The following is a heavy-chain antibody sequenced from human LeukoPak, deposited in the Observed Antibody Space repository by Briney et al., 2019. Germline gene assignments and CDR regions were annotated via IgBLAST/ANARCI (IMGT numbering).Heavy chain of an antibody. V-gene: IGHV3-30*18. D-gene: IGHD4-17*01. Sequence: GGSLRLSCAASGFTFSRYAIISVRQAPGKGLEWVAVISYDGSHKYYADSVKGRFSISRDNSKNTLYLQMNSLRADDTAVYNCAKGARGDTVTSIVGLNWFDPWGQGTLVTVSS. CDR3: AKGARGDTVTSIVGLNWFDP. CDR2: ISYDGSHK. J-gene: IGHJ5*02. CDR1: GFTFSRYA.